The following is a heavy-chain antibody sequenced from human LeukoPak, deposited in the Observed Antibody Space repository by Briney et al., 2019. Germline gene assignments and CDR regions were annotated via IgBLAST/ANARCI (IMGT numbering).Heavy chain of an antibody. D-gene: IGHD3-22*01. Sequence: GGSLRLSLAGCGFIFSHYRMHGLGQAPGKGLEGVAVIWYDGSNKYYADSVKGRFTICRDNSKHTLYVQLNSLRAEDKAVYYSARESNADYYDSSRYYGAFDIWGQGTMVTVSS. V-gene: IGHV3-33*08. J-gene: IGHJ3*02. CDR3: ARESNADYYDSSRYYGAFDI. CDR1: GFIFSHYR. CDR2: IWYDGSNK.